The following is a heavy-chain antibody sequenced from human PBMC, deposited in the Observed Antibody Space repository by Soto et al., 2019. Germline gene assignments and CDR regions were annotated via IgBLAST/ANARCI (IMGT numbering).Heavy chain of an antibody. CDR2: ISHSGST. D-gene: IGHD6-13*01. CDR1: GGSISSGGYY. CDR3: ARQGYYSSSLNWFDP. V-gene: IGHV4-39*01. J-gene: IGHJ5*02. Sequence: PSETLSLTCSVSGGSISSGGYYWGWIRQPPGKGLEWIGSISHSGSTYYSPSLRSRVTISVDMSKNQFSLKLTSVTAADTAVYYCARQGYYSSSLNWFDPWGQGTLVTVSS.